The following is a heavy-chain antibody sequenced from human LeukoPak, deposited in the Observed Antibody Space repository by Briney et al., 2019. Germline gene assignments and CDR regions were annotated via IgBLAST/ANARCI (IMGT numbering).Heavy chain of an antibody. Sequence: SETLSLTCTVSGGSISSYYWSWIRQPPGKGLEWIGYIYYSGSTNYNPSLKSRVTISVDTSKNQFSLNLTSVTAADTAIYYCARTPILTGHNHAFDIWGQGTLVTVSS. CDR2: IYYSGST. V-gene: IGHV4-59*12. J-gene: IGHJ3*02. CDR3: ARTPILTGHNHAFDI. CDR1: GGSISSYY. D-gene: IGHD3-9*01.